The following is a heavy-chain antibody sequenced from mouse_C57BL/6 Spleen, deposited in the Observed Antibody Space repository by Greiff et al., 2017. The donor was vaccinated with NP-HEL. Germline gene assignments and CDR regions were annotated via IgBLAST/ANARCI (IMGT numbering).Heavy chain of an antibody. V-gene: IGHV3-8*01. Sequence: VQLKESGPGLAKPSQTLTLTCSVTGYSITSDYWNWIRKFPGNKLEYMGYISYSGSTYYNPSLKSRISITRDTSKNQYDLQLKSVTTENTATDYCARGGKKTSWFADWGQGTLVTVSA. J-gene: IGHJ3*01. CDR3: ARGGKKTSWFAD. CDR2: ISYSGST. CDR1: GYSITSDY.